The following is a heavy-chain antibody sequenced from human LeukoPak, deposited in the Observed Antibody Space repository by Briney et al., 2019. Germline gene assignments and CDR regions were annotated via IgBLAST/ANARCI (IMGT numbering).Heavy chain of an antibody. J-gene: IGHJ4*02. CDR2: INWNGGST. CDR3: ARDGLVDTPMGAGY. V-gene: IGHV3-20*04. Sequence: PGGSLRLSCAASGFTFDDYDMSWVRQAPGKGLKWVSGINWNGGSTGYADSVKGRFTISRDNAKNSLYLQMNSLRAEDTALYYCARDGLVDTPMGAGYWGQGTLVTVSS. D-gene: IGHD5-18*01. CDR1: GFTFDDYD.